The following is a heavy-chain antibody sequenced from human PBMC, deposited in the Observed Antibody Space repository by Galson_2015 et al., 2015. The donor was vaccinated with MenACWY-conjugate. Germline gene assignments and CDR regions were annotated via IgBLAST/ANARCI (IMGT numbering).Heavy chain of an antibody. CDR3: ARPVRVRLSVPVPSYFDL. V-gene: IGHV3-7*01. J-gene: IGHJ4*02. Sequence: ALRLAGAASGVSLSHYWMSWGRQAPGTGRVGVATRKEDRREKYEVDAVKGRCIISRDNAKNSLVLEMNSLRVEDTAVYYCARPVRVRLSVPVPSYFDLWGQGAVVTVSS. D-gene: IGHD3-10*02. CDR1: GVSLSHYW. CDR2: RKEDRREK.